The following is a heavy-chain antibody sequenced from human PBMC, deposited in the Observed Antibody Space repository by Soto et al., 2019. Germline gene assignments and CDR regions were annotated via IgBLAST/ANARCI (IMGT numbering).Heavy chain of an antibody. D-gene: IGHD6-19*01. CDR3: AKYMAESIAVAGTDY. Sequence: QVQLVESGGGVVQPGRSLRLSCAASGFTFSSYGMHWVRQAPGKGLEWVAVISYDGSNKYYADFVKGRFTISRDNSKNTLYLQMNSLRAEDTAVYYCAKYMAESIAVAGTDYWGQGTLVTVSS. CDR2: ISYDGSNK. V-gene: IGHV3-30*18. J-gene: IGHJ4*02. CDR1: GFTFSSYG.